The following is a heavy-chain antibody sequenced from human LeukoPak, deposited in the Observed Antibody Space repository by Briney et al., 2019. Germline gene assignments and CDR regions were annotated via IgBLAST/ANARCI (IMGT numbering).Heavy chain of an antibody. CDR3: ARHLSPDGFDI. CDR1: GYSFTSYW. J-gene: IGHJ3*02. D-gene: IGHD2/OR15-2a*01. CDR2: IYPGDSDT. V-gene: IGHV5-51*01. Sequence: GESLKISCKGSGYSFTSYWIGWVRQMPGKGLEWMGIIYPGDSDTRYSPSFQGQVTISAEKSITTAYLQWSSLKASDTAMYYCARHLSPDGFDIWGQGTMVTVSS.